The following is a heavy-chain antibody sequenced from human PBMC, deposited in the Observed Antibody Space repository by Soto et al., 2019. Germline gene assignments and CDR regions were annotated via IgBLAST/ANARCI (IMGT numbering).Heavy chain of an antibody. Sequence: PRGSLHFSCETLAFGPGTYTSIWVRQAPGKGLEWVDITWYDGSHQYYADSVKGRFTISRDNSNNTGSLHMDSPRAEDKAMYDCAAGEPRLYRGRGTLVTFYS. V-gene: IGHV3-33*01. CDR3: AAGEPRLY. J-gene: IGHJ4*02. D-gene: IGHD3-10*01. CDR1: AFGPGTYT. CDR2: TWYDGSHQ.